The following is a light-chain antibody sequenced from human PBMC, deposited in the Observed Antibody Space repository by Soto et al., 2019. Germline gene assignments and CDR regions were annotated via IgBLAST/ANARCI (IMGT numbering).Light chain of an antibody. Sequence: ERVLTQSPATLSVSPGERATLSCRASQSVSSNLAWYQQKPGQAPRLLIYDASTRATGIPARFSGSGSGTEFTLTISSLQSEDFALYYCQQYNNCPPYTFGQGTKLEIK. CDR3: QQYNNCPPYT. J-gene: IGKJ2*01. V-gene: IGKV3-15*01. CDR2: DAS. CDR1: QSVSSN.